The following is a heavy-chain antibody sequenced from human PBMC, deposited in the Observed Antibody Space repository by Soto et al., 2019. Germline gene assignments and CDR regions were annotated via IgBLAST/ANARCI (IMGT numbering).Heavy chain of an antibody. CDR3: ARKIRFLEWFAPLRMYGMDV. CDR1: GFTFSSYS. Sequence: KPGGSLRLSCAASGFTFSSYSMNWVRQAPGKGLEWVSSISSSSSYIYYADSVKGRFTISRDNAENSLYLQMNSLRAEDTAVYYCARKIRFLEWFAPLRMYGMDVWGQGTTVTVSS. J-gene: IGHJ6*02. D-gene: IGHD3-3*01. V-gene: IGHV3-21*01. CDR2: ISSSSSYI.